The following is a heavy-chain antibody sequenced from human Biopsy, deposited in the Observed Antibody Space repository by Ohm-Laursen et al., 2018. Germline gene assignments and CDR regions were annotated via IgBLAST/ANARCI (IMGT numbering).Heavy chain of an antibody. Sequence: GTLSLTCIVSGGSISSDYWSWIRQTPGKGLEWIGYIYYTGDTNYNPSLESRITISLDTSKNQFSLMLSSVTAADTAVYYCARSNGYGDYRFDDWGQGTLVTVAS. J-gene: IGHJ4*02. CDR2: IYYTGDT. CDR1: GGSISSDY. D-gene: IGHD4-11*01. V-gene: IGHV4-59*01. CDR3: ARSNGYGDYRFDD.